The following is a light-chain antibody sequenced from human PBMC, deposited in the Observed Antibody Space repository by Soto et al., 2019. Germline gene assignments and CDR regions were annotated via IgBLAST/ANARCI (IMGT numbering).Light chain of an antibody. CDR1: TGAVTSGHY. CDR2: DTS. CDR3: LLYYGGAHWV. V-gene: IGLV7-46*01. Sequence: QAVVTQEPSLTVSPGGTVTLTCGSSTGAVTSGHYPYWFQQKPGQAPRTLIYDTSNKHSWTPARFSGSLLGGKAALTLSGAQPEDEAEYYCLLYYGGAHWVFGGGTKLTVL. J-gene: IGLJ3*02.